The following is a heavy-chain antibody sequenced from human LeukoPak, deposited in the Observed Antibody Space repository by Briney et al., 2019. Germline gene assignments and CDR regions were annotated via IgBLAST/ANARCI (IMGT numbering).Heavy chain of an antibody. D-gene: IGHD6-25*01. Sequence: ASVKVSCKASGYPFTGYYVHWVRQAPGQGLEWMGWINPNSGGTDFAQKFQGRVTMTRDTSISTAYMELSRLQSDDTAVYYCASRAVYYYCGMDVWGQGTTVAVSS. CDR1: GYPFTGYY. J-gene: IGHJ6*02. V-gene: IGHV1-2*02. CDR2: INPNSGGT. CDR3: ASRAVYYYCGMDV.